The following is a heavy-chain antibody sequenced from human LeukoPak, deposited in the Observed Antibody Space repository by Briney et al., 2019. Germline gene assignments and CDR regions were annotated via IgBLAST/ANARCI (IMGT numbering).Heavy chain of an antibody. CDR3: ARDRGSYSDY. J-gene: IGHJ4*02. CDR1: GGSISSSSYY. Sequence: SETLSLTCTVSGGSISSSSYYWGWIRQPPGKGLEWIGSIYYSGNTNYNPSLKSRVTMSVDTTKNQFSLKLSSVTAADTAVYYCARDRGSYSDYWGQGTLVTVSS. V-gene: IGHV4-39*07. CDR2: IYYSGNT. D-gene: IGHD1-26*01.